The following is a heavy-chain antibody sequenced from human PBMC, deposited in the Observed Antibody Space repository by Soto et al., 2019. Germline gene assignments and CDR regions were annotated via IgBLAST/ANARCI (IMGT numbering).Heavy chain of an antibody. Sequence: PSETLSLTCTVSGGSVSSGSYYWNWIRQPPGKGLEWIGYIYYSGSTNYNPSLTSRVTMSVDTSKNQFSLKLSPVTAADTAVYYCARGGGYSDSSGYYFFAYWGQGTLVTV. J-gene: IGHJ4*02. CDR2: IYYSGST. CDR3: ARGGGYSDSSGYYFFAY. CDR1: GGSVSSGSYY. D-gene: IGHD3-22*01. V-gene: IGHV4-61*01.